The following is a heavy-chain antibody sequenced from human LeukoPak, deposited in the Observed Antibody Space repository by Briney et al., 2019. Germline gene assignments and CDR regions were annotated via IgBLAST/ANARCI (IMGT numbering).Heavy chain of an antibody. D-gene: IGHD1-26*01. J-gene: IGHJ4*02. Sequence: ASVKVSCKSSGYTFSTSGIIWVRQAPGQGPEWMGWISGNNGNTNYAQKFQGRVTMTQDTSTNTAYMELRSLISDDTAMYYCARLRYCSNSFDLWGQGTLVTVSS. CDR2: ISGNNGNT. V-gene: IGHV1-18*01. CDR1: GYTFSTSG. CDR3: ARLRYCSNSFDL.